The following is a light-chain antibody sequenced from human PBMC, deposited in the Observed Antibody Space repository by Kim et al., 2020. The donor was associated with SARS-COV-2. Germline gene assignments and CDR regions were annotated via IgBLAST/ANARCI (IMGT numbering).Light chain of an antibody. CDR2: AAS. Sequence: AIRITQSPSSLSASAGDRVTITCRASQGISSYLAWYQQKPGKAPKLLIYAASTLGSGVPSKFSGSGSGTDFTLTISCLQSEDLATYYCQQYYSYPLTFGGGTRVEI. J-gene: IGKJ4*01. V-gene: IGKV1-8*01. CDR1: QGISSY. CDR3: QQYYSYPLT.